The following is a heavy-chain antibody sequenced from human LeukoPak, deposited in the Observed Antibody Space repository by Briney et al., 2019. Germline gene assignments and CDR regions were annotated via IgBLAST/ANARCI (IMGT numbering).Heavy chain of an antibody. V-gene: IGHV3-30*18. Sequence: LRLSCAASGFTFSSYGMHWVRQAPGKGLEWVAVISYDGSNKYYADSVKGRFTISRDNSKNTLYLQMNSLRAEDTAVYYCAKDDSPAALYGTYSYYGMDVWGQGTPVTVSS. D-gene: IGHD2-2*01. J-gene: IGHJ6*02. CDR1: GFTFSSYG. CDR3: AKDDSPAALYGTYSYYGMDV. CDR2: ISYDGSNK.